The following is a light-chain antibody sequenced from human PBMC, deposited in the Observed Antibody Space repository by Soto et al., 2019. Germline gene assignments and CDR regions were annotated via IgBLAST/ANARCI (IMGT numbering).Light chain of an antibody. V-gene: IGKV3-11*01. CDR2: DAS. J-gene: IGKJ5*01. CDR3: QQRSNWPLT. Sequence: EIVLTQSPATLSLSPGERATLSCRASQTVGRSLAWYQQKPGQAPRLLISDASNRATGIPARFSGSGSGTDFTLTISSLESEDFAIYYCQQRSNWPLTFGQWTRLEIK. CDR1: QTVGRS.